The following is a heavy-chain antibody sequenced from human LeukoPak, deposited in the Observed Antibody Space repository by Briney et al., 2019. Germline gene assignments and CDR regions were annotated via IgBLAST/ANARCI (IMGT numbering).Heavy chain of an antibody. J-gene: IGHJ2*01. CDR2: ISSSSSYT. Sequence: PGGSLRLSCAASGFTFSDYYMSWIRQAPGKGLEWVSYISSSSSYTNYADSVKGRFTISRDNAKNSLYPQMNSLRAEDTAVYYCARVVVLPGAAPRGRYFDLWGRGTLVTVSS. CDR3: ARVVVLPGAAPRGRYFDL. CDR1: GFTFSDYY. D-gene: IGHD2-21*01. V-gene: IGHV3-11*05.